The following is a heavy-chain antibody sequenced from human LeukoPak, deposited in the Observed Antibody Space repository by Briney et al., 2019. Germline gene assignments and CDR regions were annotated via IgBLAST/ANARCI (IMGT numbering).Heavy chain of an antibody. CDR1: GYSFTSHW. Sequence: GESLKISCKGSGYSFTSHWIGWVRQMPGKGLEWMGIILPGDSDTRYSPSFQGQVTISVDKSISTAYLQWSSLRASDTATYYCARQNYDSMTGPNWFDPWGQGTLVTVSS. CDR2: ILPGDSDT. CDR3: ARQNYDSMTGPNWFDP. V-gene: IGHV5-51*01. J-gene: IGHJ5*02. D-gene: IGHD3-9*01.